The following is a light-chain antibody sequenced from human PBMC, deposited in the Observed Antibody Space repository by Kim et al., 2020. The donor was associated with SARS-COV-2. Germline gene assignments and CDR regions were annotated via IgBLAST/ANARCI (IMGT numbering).Light chain of an antibody. Sequence: GKTVTIPCTGGRSSIASNYVQWYQQRPGSAPTTVIYEDNHRPSGVPDRFSGSIDSSSNSASLTISGLKTEDEADYYCQSYDSSNVVFGGGTQLTVL. CDR1: RSSIASNY. V-gene: IGLV6-57*02. CDR3: QSYDSSNVV. J-gene: IGLJ2*01. CDR2: EDN.